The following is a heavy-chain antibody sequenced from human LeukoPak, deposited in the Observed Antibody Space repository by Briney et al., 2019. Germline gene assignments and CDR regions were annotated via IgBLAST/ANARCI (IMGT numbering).Heavy chain of an antibody. V-gene: IGHV1-69*05. D-gene: IGHD2-15*01. CDR3: ARDRGGSYSAIDY. Sequence: SVKVSCKASGGTFSSYAISWVRQAPGQGLEWMGGIIPIFGTANYAQKFQGRVTITTDESTSTAYMELSSLRAEDTAVYYCARDRGGSYSAIDYWGRGTLVTVSS. CDR1: GGTFSSYA. J-gene: IGHJ4*02. CDR2: IIPIFGTA.